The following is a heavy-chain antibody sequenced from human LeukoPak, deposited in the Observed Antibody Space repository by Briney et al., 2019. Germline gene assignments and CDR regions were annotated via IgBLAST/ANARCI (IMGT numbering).Heavy chain of an antibody. V-gene: IGHV4-61*02. D-gene: IGHD5-12*01. CDR1: GDSISSTSYY. CDR2: IYTSGSS. CDR3: ARGYSGYGTRFDP. Sequence: PSQTLSLTCTVSGDSISSTSYYWSWIRQPAGKGLEWIGRIYTSGSSDYNPSLKSRVTISVDTSKNHLSLKLSSVTAADTAVYYCARGYSGYGTRFDPWGQGTLVTVSS. J-gene: IGHJ5*02.